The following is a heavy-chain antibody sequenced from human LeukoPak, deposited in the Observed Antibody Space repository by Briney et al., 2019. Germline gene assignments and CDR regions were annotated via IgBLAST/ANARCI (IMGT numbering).Heavy chain of an antibody. CDR2: INPGDSDT. J-gene: IGHJ4*02. D-gene: IGHD3-22*01. CDR1: GYSFTSYW. Sequence: RGESLKISCKGSGYSFTSYWIGWVRQMPGKGLEWMGIINPGDSDTRYSPSFQGQVTISADKSISTAYLQWSSLKASDTAMYYCARQSTSYDSSGYYYNYWGQGNLVTVSS. V-gene: IGHV5-51*01. CDR3: ARQSTSYDSSGYYYNY.